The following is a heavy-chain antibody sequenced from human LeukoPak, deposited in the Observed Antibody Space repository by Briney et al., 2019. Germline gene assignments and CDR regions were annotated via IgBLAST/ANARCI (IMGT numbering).Heavy chain of an antibody. CDR1: GFSVSTNY. Sequence: GGSLRLSCAASGFSVSTNYMSWVRQAPGKGLEWVSVIYSSGSTYYADSVKGRATISRDTSKNTLYLQMNSLRAEDTAVYYCARYCSGGCYSGVDYWGQGTLVTVPS. V-gene: IGHV3-66*01. CDR3: ARYCSGGCYSGVDY. J-gene: IGHJ4*02. CDR2: IYSSGST. D-gene: IGHD2-15*01.